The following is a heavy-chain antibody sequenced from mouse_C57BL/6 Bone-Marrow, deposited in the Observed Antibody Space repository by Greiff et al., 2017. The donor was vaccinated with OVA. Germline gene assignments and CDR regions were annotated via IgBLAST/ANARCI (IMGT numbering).Heavy chain of an antibody. J-gene: IGHJ4*01. CDR3: SRNFYGNYKVDY. CDR2: IYPSDSET. D-gene: IGHD2-1*01. V-gene: IGHV1-61*01. CDR1: GYTFTSYW. Sequence: VQLQQPGAELVRPGSSVKLSCKASGYTFTSYWMDWVKQRPGQGLEWIGNIYPSDSETHYNQKFKDKATLTVDKSSSTAYMQLSSLTSEDSAVYYCSRNFYGNYKVDYWGQGTSVTVSS.